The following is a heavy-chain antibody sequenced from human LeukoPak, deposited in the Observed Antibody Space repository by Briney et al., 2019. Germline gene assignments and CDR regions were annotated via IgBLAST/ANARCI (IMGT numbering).Heavy chain of an antibody. CDR3: AREHRGASSN. CDR1: GGSISSYY. D-gene: IGHD3-10*01. CDR2: IYYSGST. V-gene: IGHV4-59*01. J-gene: IGHJ4*02. Sequence: SETLSLTCTVSGGSISSYYWSWIRQPPGKGLEWIGYIYYSGSTNYNPSLKSRVTISVDTSKNQFSLKLSSVTAADTAVYYCAREHRGASSNWGQGTLVTVSS.